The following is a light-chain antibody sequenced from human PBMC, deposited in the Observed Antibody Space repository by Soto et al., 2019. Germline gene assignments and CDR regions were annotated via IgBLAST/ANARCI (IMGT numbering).Light chain of an antibody. CDR1: QSVSSN. V-gene: IGKV3-15*01. Sequence: EIVMTQSPATLSVSPGEGATLSCRASQSVSSNLAWYQQKPGQAPRLLIYAASTRATGIPARFSGSGSGTEFTLTNSSLQAEDFVVYYCQQYNNWPPLTFGGGTKVAIK. CDR3: QQYNNWPPLT. CDR2: AAS. J-gene: IGKJ4*01.